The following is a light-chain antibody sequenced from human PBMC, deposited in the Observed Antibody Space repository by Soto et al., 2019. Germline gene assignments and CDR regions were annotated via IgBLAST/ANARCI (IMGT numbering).Light chain of an antibody. CDR2: AAS. Sequence: DIQMTQSPSSLSASVGDRVTITCRASQDVSTWLAWYQQKPGKAPKLLIYAASSLQSGVPLRFSGSGSGTDFTLTISSLQPEDFATYYCQQANSFPITFRQGTRLEIK. V-gene: IGKV1-12*01. CDR3: QQANSFPIT. J-gene: IGKJ5*01. CDR1: QDVSTW.